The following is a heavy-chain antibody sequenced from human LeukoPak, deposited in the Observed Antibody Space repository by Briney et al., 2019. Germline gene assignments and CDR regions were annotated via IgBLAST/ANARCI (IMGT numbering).Heavy chain of an antibody. Sequence: GGSLRLSYAASGFTFKNYGMHWVRQAPGKGLEWLAVISYDGRNKHYPDSVKGRFTISRDISTDTLWLQMDSLRTEDTAVYYCAKGPLRGTAAAIDYWGQGTLVTVSS. V-gene: IGHV3-30*18. D-gene: IGHD2-2*01. J-gene: IGHJ4*02. CDR1: GFTFKNYG. CDR3: AKGPLRGTAAAIDY. CDR2: ISYDGRNK.